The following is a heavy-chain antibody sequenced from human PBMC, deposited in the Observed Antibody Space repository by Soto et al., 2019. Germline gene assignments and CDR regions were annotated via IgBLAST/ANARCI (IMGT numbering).Heavy chain of an antibody. CDR2: IYYSGST. V-gene: IGHV4-30-4*01. CDR1: GGSISSGDYY. CDR3: ARGRTYYDILTGPYYFDY. D-gene: IGHD3-9*01. J-gene: IGHJ4*02. Sequence: PSETLSLTCTVSGGSISSGDYYWSWIRQPPGKGLEWIGYIYYSGSTYYNPSLKSRVTISVDTSKNQFSLKLSSVTAADTAVYYCARGRTYYDILTGPYYFDYCGQVTLVTVSS.